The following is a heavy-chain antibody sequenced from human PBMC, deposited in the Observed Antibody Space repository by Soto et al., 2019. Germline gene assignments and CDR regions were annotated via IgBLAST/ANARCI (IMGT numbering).Heavy chain of an antibody. V-gene: IGHV4-4*02. CDR3: ASRDPGTSVDY. J-gene: IGHJ4*02. Sequence: SETLSLTCAVSGGSFTSNHWWAWVRQPPGQGLEWIGEIYRTGSTNYNPSLRSRVTISLDKSENQFSLKVTSLTAADTAVYYCASRDPGTSVDYWGQGTLVTDSS. D-gene: IGHD1-7*01. CDR2: IYRTGST. CDR1: GGSFTSNHW.